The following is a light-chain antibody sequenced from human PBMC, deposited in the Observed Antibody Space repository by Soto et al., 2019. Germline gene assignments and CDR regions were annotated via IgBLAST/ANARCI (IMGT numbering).Light chain of an antibody. V-gene: IGKV3-15*01. J-gene: IGKJ4*01. CDR3: QQYYDWPLVT. Sequence: TQSPATLSVSPGGRLILSCSASQSISTNLAWYQQKPGQAPRLLIYGASTRDTHIPDRFSGTGSETEFTLSVSSLQSEDFAIYYCQQYYDWPLVTFGGGTKVDI. CDR1: QSISTN. CDR2: GAS.